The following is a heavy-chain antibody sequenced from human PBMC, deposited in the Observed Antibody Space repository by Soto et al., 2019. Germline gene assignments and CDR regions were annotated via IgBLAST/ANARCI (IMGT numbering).Heavy chain of an antibody. V-gene: IGHV4-59*08. D-gene: IGHD4-17*01. CDR1: GGSITSDY. J-gene: IGHJ4*02. CDR2: IDYSGST. Sequence: LSETLSLTCTVSGGSITSDYWSWIRQPPGKGLEWIAYIDYSGSTNYNPSLKSRVTISVDTSKNQFSLKVSSVTAADTAVYYCARHENYGEANFFDSWGQGTLVTVSS. CDR3: ARHENYGEANFFDS.